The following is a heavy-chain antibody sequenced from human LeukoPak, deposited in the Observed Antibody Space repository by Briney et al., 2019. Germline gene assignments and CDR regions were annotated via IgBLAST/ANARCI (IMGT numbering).Heavy chain of an antibody. CDR3: ARGQYQKNYYYYMDF. J-gene: IGHJ6*03. CDR1: GFTFSSYW. V-gene: IGHV3-74*01. Sequence: GGSLRLSCAASGFTFSSYWMHWVRQAPGKGLVWVSRINNDGSSTTYADSVKGRFTISRDNAKNTLYVQMNRLRAEDTAVYYCARGQYQKNYYYYMDFSGKATALTTSS. CDR2: INNDGSST. D-gene: IGHD2-2*01.